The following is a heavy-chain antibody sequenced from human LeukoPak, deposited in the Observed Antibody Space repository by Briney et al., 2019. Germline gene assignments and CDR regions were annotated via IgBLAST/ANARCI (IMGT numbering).Heavy chain of an antibody. J-gene: IGHJ4*02. Sequence: SETMSLTCTVSGGSISSGGYYWSWIRQHPGKGLEWIGYIYYSGSTYYNPSLKSRVTISVDTSKNQFSLKLSSVTAADTAVYYCARGREAYGSGLWGQGTLVTVSS. CDR2: IYYSGST. CDR3: ARGREAYGSGL. V-gene: IGHV4-31*03. CDR1: GGSISSGGYY. D-gene: IGHD3-10*01.